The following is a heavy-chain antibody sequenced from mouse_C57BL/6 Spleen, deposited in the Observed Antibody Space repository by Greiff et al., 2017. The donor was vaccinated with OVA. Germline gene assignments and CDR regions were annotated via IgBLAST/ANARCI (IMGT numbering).Heavy chain of an antibody. CDR1: GYAFTNYL. CDR3: ARDDYYGSSYGTY. Sequence: VQLQQSGAELVRPGTSVKVSCKASGYAFTNYLIEWVKQRPGQGLEWIGVINPGSGGTNYNEKFKGKATLTADKSSSTAYMQLSSLTSEDSAVYVCARDDYYGSSYGTYWGQGTLVTVSA. CDR2: INPGSGGT. J-gene: IGHJ3*01. V-gene: IGHV1-54*01. D-gene: IGHD1-1*01.